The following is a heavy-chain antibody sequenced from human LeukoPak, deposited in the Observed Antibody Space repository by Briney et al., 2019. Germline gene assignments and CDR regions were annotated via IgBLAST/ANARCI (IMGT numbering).Heavy chain of an antibody. V-gene: IGHV4-59*01. D-gene: IGHD2-2*01. CDR3: ARELGYCSSTSCNNWFDP. CDR2: IYYSGST. CDR1: GGSISSYY. J-gene: IGHJ5*02. Sequence: SETLSLTCTASGGSISSYYWSWIRQPPGKGLEWIGYIYYSGSTNYNPSLKSRVTISVDTSKNQFSLKLSSVTAADTAVYYCARELGYCSSTSCNNWFDPWGQGTLVTVSS.